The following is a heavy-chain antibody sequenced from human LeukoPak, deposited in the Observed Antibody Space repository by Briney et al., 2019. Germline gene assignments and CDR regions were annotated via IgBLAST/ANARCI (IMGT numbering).Heavy chain of an antibody. CDR3: AKDQRPYYYDSSGYSYAFDI. CDR2: ISASGGST. CDR1: GFTFSSCA. J-gene: IGHJ3*02. V-gene: IGHV3-23*01. D-gene: IGHD3-22*01. Sequence: GGSLRLSCAASGFTFSSCAMSWVRQAPGKGLEWVSAISASGGSTYYADSVKGRFTISRDNSKNTLYLQMNSLRAEDTAVYYCAKDQRPYYYDSSGYSYAFDIWGQGTMVTVSS.